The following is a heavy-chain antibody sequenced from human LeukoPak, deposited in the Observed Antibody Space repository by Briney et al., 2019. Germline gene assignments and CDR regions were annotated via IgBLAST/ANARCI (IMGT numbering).Heavy chain of an antibody. J-gene: IGHJ4*02. CDR2: IYYSGST. D-gene: IGHD6-19*01. CDR3: AREGKLTGYFGGLGFNY. V-gene: IGHV4-61*10. CDR1: GDSISSGSYL. Sequence: SETLSLTCTVSGDSISSGSYLWNWIRQPAGKGLEWIGDIYYSGSTIYNPSLKSRVTISVDTSKNQFSLNLTSVTAADTAVYYCAREGKLTGYFGGLGFNYWGPGTLVTVSS.